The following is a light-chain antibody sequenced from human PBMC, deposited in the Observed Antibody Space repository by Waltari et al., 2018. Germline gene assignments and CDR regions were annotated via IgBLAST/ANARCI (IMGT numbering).Light chain of an antibody. V-gene: IGLV2-8*01. CDR1: SSDVVCYNY. CDR2: EVR. Sequence: QSALTQPPPAPASPGQSVTMSCTRTSSDVVCYNYISWYQQHPGTVPKLRTFEVRERPSGVPHRFSGSKSGNTASLTGSGLQAEDEADYYCSSYAGSNSHVFGTGTRVTVL. J-gene: IGLJ1*01. CDR3: SSYAGSNSHV.